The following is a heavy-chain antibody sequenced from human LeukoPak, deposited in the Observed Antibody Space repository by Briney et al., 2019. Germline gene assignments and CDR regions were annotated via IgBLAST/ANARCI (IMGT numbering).Heavy chain of an antibody. J-gene: IGHJ6*03. D-gene: IGHD4-17*01. CDR3: ASTPGTVTTIGYYYYYMDV. V-gene: IGHV1-69*13. CDR2: ITPIFGTA. Sequence: SVKVSCKASGYTFTGYYMHWVRQAPGQGLEWMGGITPIFGTANYAQKFQGRVTITADESTSTAYMELSSLRSEDTAVYYCASTPGTVTTIGYYYYYMDVWGKGTTVTISS. CDR1: GYTFTGYY.